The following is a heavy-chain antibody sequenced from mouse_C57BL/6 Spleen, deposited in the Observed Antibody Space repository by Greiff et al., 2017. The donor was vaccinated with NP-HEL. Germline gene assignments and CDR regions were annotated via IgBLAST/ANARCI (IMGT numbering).Heavy chain of an antibody. V-gene: IGHV5-9*01. CDR3: ARHPDGPWAMDY. CDR2: ISGGGGNT. D-gene: IGHD2-3*01. J-gene: IGHJ4*01. CDR1: GFTFSSYT. Sequence: EVKLMESGGGLVKPGGSLKLSCAASGFTFSSYTMSWVRQTPEKRLEWVATISGGGGNTYYPDSVKGRFTISRDNAKNTLYLQMSSLRSEDTALYYCARHPDGPWAMDYWGQGTSVTVSS.